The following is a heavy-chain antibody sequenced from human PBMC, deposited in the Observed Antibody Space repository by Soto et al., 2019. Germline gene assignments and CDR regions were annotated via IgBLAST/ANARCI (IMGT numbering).Heavy chain of an antibody. CDR2: IYYSGST. J-gene: IGHJ5*02. D-gene: IGHD3-22*01. Sequence: PSETLSLTCTVSGGSISSYYWSWIRQPPGKGLEWIGYIYYSGSTNYNPSLKSRVTISVDTSKNQFSLKLSSVTAADTAVYYCARHLGYDSSGYYRNWFDPWCQGPLVTVSS. V-gene: IGHV4-59*08. CDR1: GGSISSYY. CDR3: ARHLGYDSSGYYRNWFDP.